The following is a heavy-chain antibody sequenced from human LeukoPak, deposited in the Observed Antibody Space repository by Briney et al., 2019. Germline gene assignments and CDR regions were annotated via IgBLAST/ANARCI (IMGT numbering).Heavy chain of an antibody. V-gene: IGHV4-38-2*01. D-gene: IGHD2-2*01. Sequence: SETLSLTCAVSGYPMNSGYYWGWIRPPPGKGLEWIASIYHGGRSYYNPSLKSRVTISVDTSKNQFFLKMSSVIAADTAVYYCARILGYCTSTNCHDAFDIWGQGTMVTVSS. J-gene: IGHJ3*02. CDR3: ARILGYCTSTNCHDAFDI. CDR2: IYHGGRS. CDR1: GYPMNSGYY.